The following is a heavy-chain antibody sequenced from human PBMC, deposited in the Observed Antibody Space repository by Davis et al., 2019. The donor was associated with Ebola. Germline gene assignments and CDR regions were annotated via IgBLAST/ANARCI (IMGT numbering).Heavy chain of an antibody. V-gene: IGHV4-59*08. Sequence: SETLSLTCAVYGGSFSGYYWSWIRQPPGKGLEWIGYIYYSGSTNYNPSLKSRVTISVDTYKNQFSLKLSSVTAADTAVYYCARRGRARGMDVWGQGTTVTVSS. J-gene: IGHJ6*02. CDR2: IYYSGST. CDR3: ARRGRARGMDV. CDR1: GGSFSGYY.